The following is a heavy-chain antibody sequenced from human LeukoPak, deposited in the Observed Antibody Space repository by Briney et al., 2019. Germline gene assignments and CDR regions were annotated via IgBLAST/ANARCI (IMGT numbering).Heavy chain of an antibody. CDR3: ARDRSGSCPETYGMDV. Sequence: PGGSLRLSCVASGFTFSSYSMNWVRQAPGKGLEWVSSISSSSSYMFYADSMKGRFTISRDNAKNSLYLQMNSLRAEDTAVYYCARDRSGSCPETYGMDVWGQGTTVTVSS. V-gene: IGHV3-21*01. CDR1: GFTFSSYS. CDR2: ISSSSSYM. D-gene: IGHD1-26*01. J-gene: IGHJ6*02.